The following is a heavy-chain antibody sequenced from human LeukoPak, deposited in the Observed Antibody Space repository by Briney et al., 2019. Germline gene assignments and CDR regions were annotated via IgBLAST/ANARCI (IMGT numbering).Heavy chain of an antibody. J-gene: IGHJ4*02. CDR1: GYTFTGYY. Sequence: ASVKVSCKAPGYTFTGYYMHWVRQAPGQGLEWMGWINPNSGGTNYAQKFQGRVTMTRDTSISTAYMELSRLRSDDTAVYYCASVYYSNPYFDYWGQGTLVTVSS. CDR3: ASVYYSNPYFDY. CDR2: INPNSGGT. V-gene: IGHV1-2*02. D-gene: IGHD4-11*01.